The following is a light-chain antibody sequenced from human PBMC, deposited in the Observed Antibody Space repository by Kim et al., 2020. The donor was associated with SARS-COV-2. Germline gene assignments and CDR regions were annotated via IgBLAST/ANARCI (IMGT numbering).Light chain of an antibody. V-gene: IGKV1-12*01. CDR2: TTS. CDR1: EGIGAW. CDR3: QQANNSPHT. J-gene: IGKJ2*01. Sequence: DIQMTQSPSAVSASIGDRVTITCRASEGIGAWLAWYQQKAGTAPKLLIHTTSRLQSGVPSRFSGSGSGTEFILTISDLQPEDYATYYCQQANNSPHTFGQGPKLEF.